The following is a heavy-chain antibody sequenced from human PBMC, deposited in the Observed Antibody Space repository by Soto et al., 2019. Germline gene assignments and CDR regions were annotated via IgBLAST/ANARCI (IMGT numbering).Heavy chain of an antibody. V-gene: IGHV3-74*01. CDR1: GFTFSRYW. J-gene: IGHJ5*02. CDR2: VVPDGSRT. CDR3: ARDANAEPFDL. Sequence: GGSLRLSCAGSGFTFSRYWMHWVRQVPGKGLMWVSNVVPDGSRTTYADSVKGRFTISRDNAKNMLYLQMNSLRVEDTALYYCARDANAEPFDLWGQGTLVTVSS.